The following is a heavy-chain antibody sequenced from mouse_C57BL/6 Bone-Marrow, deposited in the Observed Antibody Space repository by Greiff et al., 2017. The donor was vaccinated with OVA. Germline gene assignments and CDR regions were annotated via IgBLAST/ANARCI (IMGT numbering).Heavy chain of an antibody. CDR1: GYSFTGYY. D-gene: IGHD3-3*01. Sequence: EVKLQQSGPELVKPGASVKISCKASGYSFTGYYMNWVKQSPEKSLEWIGEINPSTGGTTYNQKFKAKATLTVDKSSSTAYMQLKSLASEDSAVYYCARGGTSAFVYWGQGTVVTVSA. CDR3: ARGGTSAFVY. V-gene: IGHV1-42*01. CDR2: INPSTGGT. J-gene: IGHJ3*01.